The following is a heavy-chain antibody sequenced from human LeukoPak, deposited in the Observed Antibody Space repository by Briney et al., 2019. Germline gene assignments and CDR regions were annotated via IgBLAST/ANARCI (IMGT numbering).Heavy chain of an antibody. CDR1: GYTFTSYG. CDR3: ARVEGSRSWYLPDFVD. D-gene: IGHD3-10*01. J-gene: IGHJ4*02. V-gene: IGHV1-2*02. Sequence: ASVKVSCKASGYTFTSYGISWVRQVPGQGLEWMGWINPNSGGTNYAQKFQGRVTMTRDTSISTAYMELSRLRADDTAGCYCARVEGSRSWYLPDFVDWGEETLVTVSS. CDR2: INPNSGGT.